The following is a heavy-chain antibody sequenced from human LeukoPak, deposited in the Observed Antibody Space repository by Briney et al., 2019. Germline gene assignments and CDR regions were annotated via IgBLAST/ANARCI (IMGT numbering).Heavy chain of an antibody. CDR2: ISGSGGST. Sequence: GGSLRLSCAASGFTFSSYGMSWVRQAPGKGLEWVSAISGSGGSTYYADSVKGRFTISRDNSKNTLYLQMNSLRAEDTAVYYCAKDFGPSVTTDGGLGAFDIWGQGTMVTVSS. D-gene: IGHD4-17*01. V-gene: IGHV3-23*01. J-gene: IGHJ3*02. CDR1: GFTFSSYG. CDR3: AKDFGPSVTTDGGLGAFDI.